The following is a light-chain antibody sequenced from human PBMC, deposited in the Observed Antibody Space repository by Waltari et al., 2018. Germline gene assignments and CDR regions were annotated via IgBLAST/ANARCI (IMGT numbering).Light chain of an antibody. CDR3: HSRDGSGVGGS. Sequence: SSELTQDPAVSVAMGQPVRITCQGHRPRRYYATCYQQRPGQAPILVMYDKSNRPSGVPDRFSGSSSDDAASLTITGAQAEDEGSYYCHSRDGSGVGGSFGGGTKLTVL. CDR1: RPRRYY. V-gene: IGLV3-19*01. J-gene: IGLJ2*01. CDR2: DKS.